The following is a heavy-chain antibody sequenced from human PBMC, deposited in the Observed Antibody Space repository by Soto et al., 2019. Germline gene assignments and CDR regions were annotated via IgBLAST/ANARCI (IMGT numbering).Heavy chain of an antibody. J-gene: IGHJ4*02. CDR2: VNPILSLS. V-gene: IGHV1-69*04. D-gene: IGHD3-10*01. CDR3: ATSYGSGYRAFHY. CDR1: GDTFSFYS. Sequence: QVQLVQSGAEVKRPGSSVKGSCKASGDTFSFYSINWVRQAPGLGLEWLGRVNPILSLSNYAQRFPGRVTKTADKSTSTVYMDLSGLRSEDTAMYYCATSYGSGYRAFHYWGQGALVTVSS.